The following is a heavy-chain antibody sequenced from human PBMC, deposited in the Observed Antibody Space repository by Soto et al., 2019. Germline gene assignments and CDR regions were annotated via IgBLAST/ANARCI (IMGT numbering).Heavy chain of an antibody. CDR2: IIPILGIA. Sequence: QVQLVQSGAEVKKPGSSVKVSCKASGGTFSSYTISWVRQAPGQGLEWMGRIIPILGIANYAQKFQDRVTITADKSTSTAYMELSSLRSEDTAVYYCARAIGTDNWFDPWGQGTLVTVSS. V-gene: IGHV1-69*02. J-gene: IGHJ5*02. CDR3: ARAIGTDNWFDP. D-gene: IGHD2-2*02. CDR1: GGTFSSYT.